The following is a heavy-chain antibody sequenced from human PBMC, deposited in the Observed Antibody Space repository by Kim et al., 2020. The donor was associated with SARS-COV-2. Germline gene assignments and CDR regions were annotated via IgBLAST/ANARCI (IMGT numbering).Heavy chain of an antibody. CDR3: SRGQDPAKLGNY. CDR1: GGSFSNYY. Sequence: SETLSLTCAVYGGSFSNYYYSWIRQPPGKGLEWIGEIHPSGIINFNPSLQSRATISLDTSKNQFTLQVSSVNDADTAVYYCSRGQDPAKLGNYWGQGTVVTVS. V-gene: IGHV4-34*01. J-gene: IGHJ4*02. D-gene: IGHD1-7*01. CDR2: IHPSGII.